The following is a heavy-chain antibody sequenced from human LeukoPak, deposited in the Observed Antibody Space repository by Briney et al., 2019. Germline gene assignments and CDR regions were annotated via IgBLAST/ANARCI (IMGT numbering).Heavy chain of an antibody. D-gene: IGHD2/OR15-2a*01. CDR3: ARSAYFYESSTYSVTIDH. CDR1: GGSISSGDYY. CDR2: IYYSGST. Sequence: SQTLSLTCTVSGGSISSGDYYWSWIRQPPGKGLEWIGYIYYSGSTYYNPSLKSRLAISVDWSNNQFSPTVTSVIAADTAVYYCARSAYFYESSTYSVTIDHWGRGTLVTVSS. J-gene: IGHJ4*02. V-gene: IGHV4-30-4*01.